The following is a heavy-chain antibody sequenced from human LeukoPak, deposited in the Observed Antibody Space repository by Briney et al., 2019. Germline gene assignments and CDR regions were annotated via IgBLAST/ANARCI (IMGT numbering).Heavy chain of an antibody. Sequence: GGSLRLSCAASGFTFSSYWMHWVRQAPGKGLVWVSRINSDGSSTSYADSVEGRFTISRDNAKNTLYLQMNSLRAEDTAVYYCARSTPRELLYFDYWGQGTLVTVSS. CDR2: INSDGSST. V-gene: IGHV3-74*01. CDR1: GFTFSSYW. J-gene: IGHJ4*02. D-gene: IGHD1-26*01. CDR3: ARSTPRELLYFDY.